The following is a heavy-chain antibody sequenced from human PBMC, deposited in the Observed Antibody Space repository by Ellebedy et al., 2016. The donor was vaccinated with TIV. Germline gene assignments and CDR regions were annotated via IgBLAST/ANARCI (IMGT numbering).Heavy chain of an antibody. CDR2: IKQDGSEK. CDR1: GFTFSSYW. V-gene: IGHV3-7*01. CDR3: ASGIAVAGQY. Sequence: GGSLRLXXVAPGFTFSSYWMSWVRQAPGKGLEWVANIKQDGSEKYYVDSVKGRFTISRDNAKNSLYLQMNSLRAEDTAVYYCASGIAVAGQYWGQGTLVTVSS. D-gene: IGHD6-19*01. J-gene: IGHJ4*02.